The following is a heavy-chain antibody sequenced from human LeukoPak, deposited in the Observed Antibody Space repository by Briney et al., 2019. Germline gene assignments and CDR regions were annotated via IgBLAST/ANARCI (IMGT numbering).Heavy chain of an antibody. CDR2: VSGSGSST. Sequence: GGSLRLSCAASGFTFSNYAMSWVRQAPGKGLEWVSTVSGSGSSTYYADSVKGRFTISRDNSKNTLSLQMNSLRAEDTALYYCAKGTAQSGTSLIDPWGQGTLVTVSP. J-gene: IGHJ5*02. V-gene: IGHV3-23*01. CDR3: AKGTAQSGTSLIDP. CDR1: GFTFSNYA. D-gene: IGHD5-12*01.